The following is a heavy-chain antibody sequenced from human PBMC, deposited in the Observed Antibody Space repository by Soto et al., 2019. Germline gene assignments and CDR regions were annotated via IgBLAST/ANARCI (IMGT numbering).Heavy chain of an antibody. J-gene: IGHJ6*02. V-gene: IGHV6-1*01. CDR1: GDSVSSNSAA. CDR2: TYYRSKWYN. D-gene: IGHD2-15*01. CDR3: ARDSVPIVVVVAANGMDV. Sequence: SQTLSLTCAISGDSVSSNSAAWNWIRQSPSRGLEWLGRTYYRSKWYNDYAVSVKSRITINPDTSKNQFPLQLNSVTPEDTAVYYCARDSVPIVVVVAANGMDVWGQGTTVTVSS.